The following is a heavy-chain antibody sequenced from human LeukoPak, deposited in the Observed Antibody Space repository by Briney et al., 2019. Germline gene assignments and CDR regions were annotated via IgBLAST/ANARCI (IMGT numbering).Heavy chain of an antibody. Sequence: SQTLSLTCAISGDSISSNSATWNWIRQSPSRGLEWLGRTYYRSKWYNEYAVSVKSRMTINADTSKNQFSLQPNSVTPEDTAVYYCARRKDGGNYFDYWGQGTLVTVSS. CDR1: GDSISSNSAT. J-gene: IGHJ4*02. CDR3: ARRKDGGNYFDY. V-gene: IGHV6-1*01. CDR2: TYYRSKWYN. D-gene: IGHD4-23*01.